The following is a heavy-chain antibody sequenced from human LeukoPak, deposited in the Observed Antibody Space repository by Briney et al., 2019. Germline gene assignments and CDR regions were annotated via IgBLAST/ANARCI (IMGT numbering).Heavy chain of an antibody. Sequence: SETLSLTCTVSGGSISSYYWSWIRQPPGKGLEWIGYIYYSGSTNYNPSLKGRVTISVDTSKNQFSLKLSSVTAADTAVYYCARDESLYDAFDIWGQGTMVTVSS. J-gene: IGHJ3*02. CDR3: ARDESLYDAFDI. V-gene: IGHV4-59*01. CDR2: IYYSGST. CDR1: GGSISSYY.